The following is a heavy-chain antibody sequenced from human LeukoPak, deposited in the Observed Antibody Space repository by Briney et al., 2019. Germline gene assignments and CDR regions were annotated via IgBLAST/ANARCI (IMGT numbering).Heavy chain of an antibody. CDR3: ARTQSGSYYVFDY. J-gene: IGHJ4*02. V-gene: IGHV4-28*01. Sequence: SETLSLTCAVSGYSISSSNWWGWIRQPPGKGLEWIGYIYYSGSTYYNPSLKSRVTMSVDTSKNQFSLKLSSVTAVDTAVYYCARTQSGSYYVFDYLSQGTLVTVSS. D-gene: IGHD1-26*01. CDR1: GYSISSSNW. CDR2: IYYSGST.